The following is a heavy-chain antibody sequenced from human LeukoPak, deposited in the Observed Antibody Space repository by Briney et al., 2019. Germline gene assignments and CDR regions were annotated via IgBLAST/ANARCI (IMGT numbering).Heavy chain of an antibody. CDR3: AKSSPRGRSFWRGYLLQAYDY. V-gene: IGHV3-23*01. CDR2: ISGSGGST. CDR1: GFTFSSYA. J-gene: IGHJ4*02. D-gene: IGHD3-3*01. Sequence: PGGFLRLSCAASGFTFSSYAMSWVRQAPGKGLEWVSAISGSGGSTYYADSVKGRFTISRDNSKNTLYLQMNSLRAEDTAVYYCAKSSPRGRSFWRGYLLQAYDYWGQGTLVTVSS.